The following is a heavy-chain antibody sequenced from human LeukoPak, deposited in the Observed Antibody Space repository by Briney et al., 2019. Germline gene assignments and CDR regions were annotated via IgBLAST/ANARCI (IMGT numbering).Heavy chain of an antibody. CDR3: ARGPYCSGYYYVQAFDY. CDR1: GGSISGYY. CDR2: IYYSGST. D-gene: IGHD3-22*01. V-gene: IGHV4-59*01. Sequence: PSETLSLTCTVSGGSISGYYWSWIRQPPGKGLEWIGYIYYSGSTNYNPSLKSRVTISVDTSKNQFSLKLSSVTAADTAVYYCARGPYCSGYYYVQAFDYWGQGTLVTVSS. J-gene: IGHJ4*02.